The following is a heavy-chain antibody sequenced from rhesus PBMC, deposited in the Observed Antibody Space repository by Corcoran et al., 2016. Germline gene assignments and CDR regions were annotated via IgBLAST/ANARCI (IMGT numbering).Heavy chain of an antibody. CDR2: ITYSGST. CDR3: ARDTTVAAEVVFGY. Sequence: QVQLQESGPGLVKPSETLSLTCAVSGYSIISYYWRWIRQAPGNGLEWIWYITYSGSTSYNPSLKSRVTISRDTYKNQFSLKRSSVTAADTAVYYCARDTTVAAEVVFGYWGQGVLVTVSS. V-gene: IGHV4-122*02. CDR1: GYSIISYY. J-gene: IGHJ4*01. D-gene: IGHD4-29*01.